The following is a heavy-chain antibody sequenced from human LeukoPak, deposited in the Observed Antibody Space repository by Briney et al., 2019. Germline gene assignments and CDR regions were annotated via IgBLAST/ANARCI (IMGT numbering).Heavy chain of an antibody. Sequence: PGGSLRLSCAASGFTFSSYAMHWVRQAPGKGLEWVAVISYDGSNKYYADSVKGRFTISRDNSKNTLYLQMNSLRAEDTAVYYCARDAWGVVPAANPGVYWGQGTLVTVSS. CDR1: GFTFSSYA. CDR3: ARDAWGVVPAANPGVY. V-gene: IGHV3-30-3*01. CDR2: ISYDGSNK. D-gene: IGHD2-2*01. J-gene: IGHJ4*02.